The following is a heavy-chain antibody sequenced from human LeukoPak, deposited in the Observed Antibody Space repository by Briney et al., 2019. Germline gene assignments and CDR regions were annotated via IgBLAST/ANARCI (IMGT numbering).Heavy chain of an antibody. D-gene: IGHD1/OR15-1a*01. CDR1: GDSVSSADYS. J-gene: IGHJ6*02. CDR3: ARNNSHYGLDV. V-gene: IGHV4-30-2*01. CDR2: ISNSGSP. Sequence: SETLSLTCAVSGDSVSSADYSWSWIRRPPGKGLEWVGQISNSGSPYYTPSLKSRATMSLDRSKKQFSLKLTSMSAADTAVYYCARNNSHYGLDVWGPGTTVTVSS.